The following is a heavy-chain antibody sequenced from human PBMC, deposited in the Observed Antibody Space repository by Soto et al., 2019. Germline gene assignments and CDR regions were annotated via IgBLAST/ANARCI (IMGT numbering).Heavy chain of an antibody. CDR2: VCYRGST. CDR1: GVSISNSNTY. J-gene: IGHJ4*02. V-gene: IGHV4-59*08. Sequence: QVQLQESGPGLVKPSETMSLTCTVAGVSISNSNTYWNWVRQPPGKGLEWIGFVCYRGSTKYNPSLESRVPICVAAPRNLLPLELTPGPATATGVYYCARGGGSYSSGWYYDSWGQGNLVTVSS. D-gene: IGHD6-19*01. CDR3: ARGGGSYSSGWYYDS.